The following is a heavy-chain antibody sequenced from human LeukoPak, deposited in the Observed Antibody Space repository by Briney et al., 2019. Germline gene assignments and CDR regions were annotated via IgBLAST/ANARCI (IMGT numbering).Heavy chain of an antibody. CDR3: ARDRGYYYDSSGHQTKAWWFDP. Sequence: GASVKVSCKASGYTFTGYYMHWVRQAPGQGLEWMGWINPNSGGTNYAQKFQGRVTMTRDTSISTAYMELSRLRSGDTAVYYCARDRGYYYDSSGHQTKAWWFDPWGQGTLVTVSS. D-gene: IGHD3-22*01. CDR2: INPNSGGT. J-gene: IGHJ5*02. CDR1: GYTFTGYY. V-gene: IGHV1-2*02.